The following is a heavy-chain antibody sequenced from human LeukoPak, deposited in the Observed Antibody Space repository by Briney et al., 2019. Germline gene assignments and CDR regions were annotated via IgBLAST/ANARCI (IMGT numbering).Heavy chain of an antibody. V-gene: IGHV3-33*06. D-gene: IGHD6-19*01. CDR3: AKSRAFRAVAGPFDY. Sequence: PGGSLRLSCAASGFTFSSYGMHWVRQAPGKGLEWVAVIWYDGSNKYYADSVKGRFTISRDNSKNTLYLQMNSLRAEDTAVYYCAKSRAFRAVAGPFDYWGQGTLVTVSS. CDR1: GFTFSSYG. CDR2: IWYDGSNK. J-gene: IGHJ4*02.